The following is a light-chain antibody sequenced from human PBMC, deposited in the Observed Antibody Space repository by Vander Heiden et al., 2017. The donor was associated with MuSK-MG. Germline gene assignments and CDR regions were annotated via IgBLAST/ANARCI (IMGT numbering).Light chain of an antibody. J-gene: IGKJ2*01. CDR2: TAS. Sequence: DIQMTQSPSSLSASVGDRVTITCRASQSISSYLNWYQQKPGKAPKLLIYTASSLQSGVPSRFSGSGSGTDFTLTISSLQPVDFATYYCQQSYSIPVTFGQGTKLEIK. V-gene: IGKV1-39*01. CDR1: QSISSY. CDR3: QQSYSIPVT.